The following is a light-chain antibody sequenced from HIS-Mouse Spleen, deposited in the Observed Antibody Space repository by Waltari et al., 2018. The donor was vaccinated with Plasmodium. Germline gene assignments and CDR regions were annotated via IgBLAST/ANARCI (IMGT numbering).Light chain of an antibody. J-gene: IGKJ3*01. CDR1: KSVSSN. CDR2: GAS. Sequence: EIVMTQSPATLSVSPGDRATLSCRASKSVSSNLAWYQQKPGQAPRLIIYGASTRATGIPARFSGSGSGTEFTLTISSLQSEDFAVYYCQQYNNWSFTFGPGTKVDIK. V-gene: IGKV3-15*01. CDR3: QQYNNWSFT.